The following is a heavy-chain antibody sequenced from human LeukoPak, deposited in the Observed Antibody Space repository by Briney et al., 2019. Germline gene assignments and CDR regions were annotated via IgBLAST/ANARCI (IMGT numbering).Heavy chain of an antibody. CDR2: INPSGGST. CDR1: GYTFTSYY. J-gene: IGHJ6*03. D-gene: IGHD4-23*01. Sequence: ASVKVSCKASGYTFTSYYMHWVRQAPGQGLEWMGMINPSGGSTSYEQKFQGRVTMTRDMSTSTVYMELSSLRSEDTAVYYCARGKQTDYYYYYYMDVWGKGTTVTVSS. CDR3: ARGKQTDYYYYYYMDV. V-gene: IGHV1-46*01.